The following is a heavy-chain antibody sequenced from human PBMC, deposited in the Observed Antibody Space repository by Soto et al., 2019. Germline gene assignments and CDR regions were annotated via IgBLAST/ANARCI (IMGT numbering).Heavy chain of an antibody. CDR2: ISYDGSNK. CDR3: AKGRNWLDY. CDR1: EFTFSSYG. D-gene: IGHD1-1*01. V-gene: IGHV3-30*18. Sequence: GGSLRLSCAASEFTFSSYGMHWVRQAPGKGLEWVAVISYDGSNKYYADSVKGRFTISRDNSMNTLYLQMNSLRAEDTAVYYCAKGRNWLDYWGQGTLVTVSS. J-gene: IGHJ4*02.